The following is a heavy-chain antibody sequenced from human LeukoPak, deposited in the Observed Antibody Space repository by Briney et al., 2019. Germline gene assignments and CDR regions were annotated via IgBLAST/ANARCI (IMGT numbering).Heavy chain of an antibody. CDR2: ISISGGTI. CDR3: ARGRSADP. J-gene: IGHJ5*02. CDR1: GFTFSDSY. V-gene: IGHV3-11*04. Sequence: PGGSLRLSCAASGFTFSDSYMSWIRQAPGKGLECVSYISISGGTIYYADSLKGRFTISRDNAKNSLYLQMNSLRAEDTAVYYCARGRSADPWGQGTLVTVSS.